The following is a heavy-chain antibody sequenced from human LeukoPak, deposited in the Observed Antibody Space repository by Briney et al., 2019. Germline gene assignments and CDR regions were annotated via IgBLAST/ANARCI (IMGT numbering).Heavy chain of an antibody. Sequence: GALVKVSCKASGYTFTGYYMHWVRQAPGQGLEWMGWINPNSGGTNYAQKFQGRVTMTRDTSISTAYMELSRLRSDDTAVYYCARASRVVSSSSPWFDPWGQGTLVTVSS. V-gene: IGHV1-2*02. D-gene: IGHD6-6*01. CDR3: ARASRVVSSSSPWFDP. CDR1: GYTFTGYY. J-gene: IGHJ5*02. CDR2: INPNSGGT.